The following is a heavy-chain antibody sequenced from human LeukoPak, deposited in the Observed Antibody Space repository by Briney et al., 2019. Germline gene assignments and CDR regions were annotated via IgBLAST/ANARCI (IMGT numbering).Heavy chain of an antibody. Sequence: GESLKISCKGSGYSFTSYWIGWVRQMPGKGLEWMGIIYPGDSDTRYSPSFQDHITISADKSINTAYLHWSSLKASDIAMYYCARVSDFSSGYYTIYYYHYMDVWGKGTTVTVSS. J-gene: IGHJ6*03. V-gene: IGHV5-51*01. CDR3: ARVSDFSSGYYTIYYYHYMDV. D-gene: IGHD3-3*01. CDR1: GYSFTSYW. CDR2: IYPGDSDT.